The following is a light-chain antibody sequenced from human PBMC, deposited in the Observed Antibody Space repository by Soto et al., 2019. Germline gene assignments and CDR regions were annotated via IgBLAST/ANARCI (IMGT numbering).Light chain of an antibody. CDR2: RAS. V-gene: IGKV3-15*01. Sequence: IVMTQSPATLSVSLGERATLSCRASQSINSKLAWYQQKPGQAPRLLMFRASIRAAGFPARFSGSGSGTEFNITISSLQSEDSAVYYCQQYNNWPRATFGGGTKVEIK. CDR3: QQYNNWPRAT. CDR1: QSINSK. J-gene: IGKJ4*01.